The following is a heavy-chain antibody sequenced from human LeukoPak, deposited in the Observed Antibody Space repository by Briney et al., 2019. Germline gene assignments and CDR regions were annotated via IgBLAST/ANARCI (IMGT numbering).Heavy chain of an antibody. D-gene: IGHD4-17*01. CDR1: GGSISSYY. CDR2: IYYSGST. J-gene: IGHJ4*02. Sequence: SETLSLTCTVSGGSISSYYWSWIRQPSGKGLEWIGYIYYSGSTNYNPSLKSRVTISVDTSKNQFSLKLSSVTAADTAVYYCARDRYGEQAFDYWGQGTLVTVSS. V-gene: IGHV4-59*01. CDR3: ARDRYGEQAFDY.